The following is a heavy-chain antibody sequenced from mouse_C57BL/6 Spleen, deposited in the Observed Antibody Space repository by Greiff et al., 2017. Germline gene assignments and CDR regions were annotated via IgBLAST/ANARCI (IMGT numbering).Heavy chain of an antibody. J-gene: IGHJ2*01. D-gene: IGHD2-4*01. CDR2: LSSGRSTI. V-gene: IGHV5-17*01. Sequence: EVTLMDSGGCLVKPGGSLKLSCAASGFTFRDSGMHLVRPAPEKGLEWVAYLSSGRSTIYFADTVQGRFPLSRDNAKNTLFLQMTRLRSEDTTMYYCARNYDYDENFDYWGQGTTLTVSS. CDR3: ARNYDYDENFDY. CDR1: GFTFRDSG.